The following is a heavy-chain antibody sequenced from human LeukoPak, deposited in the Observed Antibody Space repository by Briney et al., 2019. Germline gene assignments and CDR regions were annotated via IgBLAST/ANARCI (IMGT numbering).Heavy chain of an antibody. V-gene: IGHV3-7*01. CDR1: GFTLSSYW. D-gene: IGHD5-12*01. CDR3: ARARYGGYGVADY. CDR2: IKQDGSEK. Sequence: GGSLRLSCAASGFTLSSYWMSWVRQAPGKGLEWVANIKQDGSEKYYVDSVKGRFTISRDNAKNSLYLQMNSLRAEDTAVYYCARARYGGYGVADYWGQGTLVTVSS. J-gene: IGHJ4*02.